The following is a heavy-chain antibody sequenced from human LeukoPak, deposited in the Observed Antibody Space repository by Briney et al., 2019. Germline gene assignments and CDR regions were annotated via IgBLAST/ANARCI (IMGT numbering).Heavy chain of an antibody. CDR1: GFTFSSYV. CDR3: AKDKIYYDA. J-gene: IGHJ5*02. CDR2: ISGSGGST. D-gene: IGHD3-22*01. V-gene: IGHV3-23*01. Sequence: GGSQRLSCAASGFTFSSYVMSWVRLAPGKGLEWVSGISGSGGSTYYADSVKGRFTISRDNSKNTLYLQMNSLRAEDTAIYYCAKDKIYYDAWGQGTLVTVSS.